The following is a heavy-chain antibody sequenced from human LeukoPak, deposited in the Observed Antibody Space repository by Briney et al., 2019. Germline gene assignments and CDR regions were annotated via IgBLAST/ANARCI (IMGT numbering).Heavy chain of an antibody. CDR1: GFTVSSNY. Sequence: GGSLRLSCAASGFTVSSNYMSWVRQAPGKGLEWVSVIYNGGSTYYADSVKGRFTISRDNSKNTLYLQMNSLRDEDTAVYYCARELDYGGNSYFDYWGQGTLVTVSS. D-gene: IGHD4-23*01. CDR3: ARELDYGGNSYFDY. V-gene: IGHV3-66*02. CDR2: IYNGGST. J-gene: IGHJ4*02.